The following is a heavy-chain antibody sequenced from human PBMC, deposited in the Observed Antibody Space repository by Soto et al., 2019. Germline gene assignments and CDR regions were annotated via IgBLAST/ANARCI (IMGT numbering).Heavy chain of an antibody. D-gene: IGHD1-1*01. Sequence: SETLSLTCTVSGASISGFYWSWIRKSAGKGLEWIGRIYATGTTDYNPSLKSRVMMSVDTSKKQFSLKLRSVTAADTAVYYCVRDGTKTLRDWFDPWGQGISVTVSP. J-gene: IGHJ5*02. V-gene: IGHV4-4*07. CDR3: VRDGTKTLRDWFDP. CDR1: GASISGFY. CDR2: IYATGTT.